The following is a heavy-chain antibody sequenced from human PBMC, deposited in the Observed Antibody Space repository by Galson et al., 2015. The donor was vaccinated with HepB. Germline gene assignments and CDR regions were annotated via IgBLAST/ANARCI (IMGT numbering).Heavy chain of an antibody. CDR3: ASGLGPPGYSSSWSDY. D-gene: IGHD6-13*01. Sequence: SLRLSCAASGFTFSSYSMNWVRQAPGKGLEWVSYISSSSSTIYYADSVKGRFTISRDNAKNSLYLQMNSLRAEDTAVYYCASGLGPPGYSSSWSDYWGQGTLVTVSS. J-gene: IGHJ4*02. CDR2: ISSSSSTI. V-gene: IGHV3-48*01. CDR1: GFTFSSYS.